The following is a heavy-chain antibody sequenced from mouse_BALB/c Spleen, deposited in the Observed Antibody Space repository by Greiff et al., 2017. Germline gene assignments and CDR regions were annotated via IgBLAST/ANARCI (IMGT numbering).Heavy chain of an antibody. V-gene: IGHV3-2*02. J-gene: IGHJ4*01. CDR2: ISYSGCT. CDR1: GYSITSDYA. Sequence: EVTLLESGPGLVKPSHSLSLTCTVTGYSITSDYAWNWLRQFSGNKLEWMGYISYSGCTGYNPSLKSRMFIPRDTSKNQFCLQLNSVTTEDTATYYRASYYSYVYYYAMDVWGQGPSVIVSS. CDR3: ASYYSYVYYYAMDV. D-gene: IGHD1-2*01.